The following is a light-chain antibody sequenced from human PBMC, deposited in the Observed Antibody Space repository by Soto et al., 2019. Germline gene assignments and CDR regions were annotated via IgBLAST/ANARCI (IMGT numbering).Light chain of an antibody. CDR3: LLYYGSAQLV. CDR1: TGAVTSGNY. Sequence: QTVVTQEPSLTVSPGGTVTLTCASSTGAVTSGNYPSWFQQKPGQAPRTLIYTTNDKHSWTPARFSGSLLGDKAALTLSGAQPEDEAESYCLLYYGSAQLVFGGGTQLTVL. V-gene: IGLV7-43*01. J-gene: IGLJ3*02. CDR2: TTN.